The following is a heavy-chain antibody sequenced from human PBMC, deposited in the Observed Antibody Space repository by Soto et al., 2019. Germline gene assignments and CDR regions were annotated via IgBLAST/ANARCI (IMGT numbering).Heavy chain of an antibody. V-gene: IGHV1-46*01. CDR1: GYTFTSYY. CDR2: INPSGGST. CDR3: ASIYYGSGSYPNLYYYYGRDV. D-gene: IGHD3-10*01. J-gene: IGHJ6*02. Sequence: ASVKVSCKASGYTFTSYYMHWVRQAPGQGLEWMGIINPSGGSTSYAQKFQGRVTMTRDTSTSTVYMELSSLRSEDTAVYYCASIYYGSGSYPNLYYYYGRDVWGQGTTVTVSS.